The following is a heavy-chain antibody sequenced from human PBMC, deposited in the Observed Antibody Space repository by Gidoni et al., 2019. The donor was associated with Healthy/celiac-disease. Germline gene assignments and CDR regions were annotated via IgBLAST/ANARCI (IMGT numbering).Heavy chain of an antibody. CDR3: AKEGLYGDYADY. CDR1: GFTFSSYG. D-gene: IGHD4-17*01. Sequence: QVQLVESGGGVVQPGRSLRLSCAASGFTFSSYGMHWVRQAPGKGLEWVAVISYDGSNKYYADSVKGRFTISRDNAKNTLYLQMNSRRAEDTAVYYCAKEGLYGDYADYWGQGTLVTVSS. J-gene: IGHJ4*02. V-gene: IGHV3-30*18. CDR2: ISYDGSNK.